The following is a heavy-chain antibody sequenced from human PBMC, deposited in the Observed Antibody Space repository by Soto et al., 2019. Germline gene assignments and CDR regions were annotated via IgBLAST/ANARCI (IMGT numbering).Heavy chain of an antibody. J-gene: IGHJ4*02. CDR1: GFSFSGSA. Sequence: PGGSLRLSCAASGFSFSGSAMYWVRQASGKGLEWVGRIRSKINSYATTYATSVKGRFTISRDDSKNTAYLEMNSLKTEDTAGYYCRSGRPYWGQGPLVTVSS. V-gene: IGHV3-73*01. D-gene: IGHD1-26*01. CDR2: IRSKINSYAT. CDR3: RSGRPY.